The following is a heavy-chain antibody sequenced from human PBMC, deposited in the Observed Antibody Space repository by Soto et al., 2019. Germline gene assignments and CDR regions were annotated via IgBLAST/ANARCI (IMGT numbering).Heavy chain of an antibody. Sequence: GASVKVSCKASGYDFTAYDINWVRQASEQGLEWMGWMNPINGATGSARRFQGRVSMTRNTATGTAYLELTSLRSDDSAVYYCGRGPSPRAPAGGTPYYFAMDVWGQGTTVTVSS. D-gene: IGHD6-13*01. CDR1: GYDFTAYD. J-gene: IGHJ6*02. CDR2: MNPINGAT. CDR3: GRGPSPRAPAGGTPYYFAMDV. V-gene: IGHV1-8*02.